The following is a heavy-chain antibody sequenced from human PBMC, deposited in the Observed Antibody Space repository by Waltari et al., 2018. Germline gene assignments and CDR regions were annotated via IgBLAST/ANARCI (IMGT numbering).Heavy chain of an antibody. CDR2: ISIRGDTT. CDR3: RLLLVGATEEGYFDS. V-gene: IGHV3-48*04. Sequence: EVQLVESGGDLVQPGGSLRLSCAASGLTFSDNSMQWVRQAPGKGPEWMAYISIRGDTTFYADSVRGRFTISRDNAKSSVYLQMSSLRAEDTAVYYCRLLLVGATEEGYFDSWGQGTLVTVSS. J-gene: IGHJ4*02. D-gene: IGHD1-26*01. CDR1: GLTFSDNS.